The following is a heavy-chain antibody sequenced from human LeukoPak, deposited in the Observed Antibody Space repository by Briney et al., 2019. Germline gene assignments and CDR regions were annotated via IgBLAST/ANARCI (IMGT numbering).Heavy chain of an antibody. V-gene: IGHV3-30-3*01. D-gene: IGHD6-19*01. Sequence: GGSLRLSCAASGFTFSSYAMHWVRQAPGKGLEWVAVISYDGSNKYYADSVKGRFTISRDNSKNTLYLQMNSLRAEDTAVYYCAREILAVGGCYFDYWGQGTLVTVSS. CDR1: GFTFSSYA. CDR3: AREILAVGGCYFDY. CDR2: ISYDGSNK. J-gene: IGHJ4*02.